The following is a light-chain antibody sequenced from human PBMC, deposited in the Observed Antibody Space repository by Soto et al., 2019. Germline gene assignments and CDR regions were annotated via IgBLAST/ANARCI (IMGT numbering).Light chain of an antibody. Sequence: EIVLTQSPGTLSLSPGERATLSCRASQSVSSSYLAWYQQKPGQAPRLLIYGASNRATGIPDRFSGSGSGTDFTLTISRLEPENFAVYYCQQYGSPVTFGQWTKLEI. CDR2: GAS. J-gene: IGKJ2*01. CDR3: QQYGSPVT. V-gene: IGKV3-20*01. CDR1: QSVSSSY.